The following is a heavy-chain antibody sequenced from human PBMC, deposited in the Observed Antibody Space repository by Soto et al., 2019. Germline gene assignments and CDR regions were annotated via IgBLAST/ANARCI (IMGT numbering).Heavy chain of an antibody. CDR2: INTDGRST. J-gene: IGHJ6*02. V-gene: IGHV3-74*01. CDR3: ARGPHYSAMDV. Sequence: PGGSLRLSCAASGFTFSTYWMHWVRQAPGKGLVWVSRINTDGRSTNYADSVKGRFTISRDNAKNTLYLQMNSLRAEDTAVYYCARGPHYSAMDVWGQGTTVTVSS. CDR1: GFTFSTYW.